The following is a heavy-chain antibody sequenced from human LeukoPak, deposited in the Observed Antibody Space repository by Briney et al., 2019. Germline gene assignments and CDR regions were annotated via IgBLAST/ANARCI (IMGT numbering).Heavy chain of an antibody. CDR2: VFNRGTT. J-gene: IGHJ4*02. Sequence: SETLSLTCTVTGDSTSTYYWSWIRQSPGKGLEWIGYVFNRGTTNYSPSLRSRVTISEDRSKNQFSLNLKSVTTADTAVYYCARKPIFDNAWYYFDYWGQGTLVTVSS. CDR1: GDSTSTYY. D-gene: IGHD3-9*01. V-gene: IGHV4-59*01. CDR3: ARKPIFDNAWYYFDY.